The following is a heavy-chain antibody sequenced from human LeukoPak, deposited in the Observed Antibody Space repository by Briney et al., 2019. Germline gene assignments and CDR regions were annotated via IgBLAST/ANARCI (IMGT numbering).Heavy chain of an antibody. D-gene: IGHD2-21*02. CDR1: GFTFSSYS. J-gene: IGHJ6*02. CDR3: ARETGCGGDCYTFVSGYYYYGMDV. V-gene: IGHV3-21*01. Sequence: GGSLRLSCAASGFTFSSYSMNWVRQAPGKGLEWASSISSSSSYIYYADSVKGRFTISRDNAKNSLYLQMNSLRAEDTAVYYCARETGCGGDCYTFVSGYYYYGMDVWGQGTTVTVSS. CDR2: ISSSSSYI.